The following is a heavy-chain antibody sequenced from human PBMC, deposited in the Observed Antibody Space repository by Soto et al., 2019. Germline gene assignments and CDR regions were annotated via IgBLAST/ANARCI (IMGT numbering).Heavy chain of an antibody. Sequence: SETLSLTCSVSRAFINSGGFYYSWIRQPPGKGLEWLGYIFHSGSTLYTPSLRGRLTLSADTSRNQLSPHLTSVTAADTAVYYCVRGGIAGHWFDPWGQGILVTVSS. CDR3: VRGGIAGHWFDP. J-gene: IGHJ5*02. D-gene: IGHD2-15*01. V-gene: IGHV4-31*03. CDR2: IFHSGST. CDR1: RAFINSGGFY.